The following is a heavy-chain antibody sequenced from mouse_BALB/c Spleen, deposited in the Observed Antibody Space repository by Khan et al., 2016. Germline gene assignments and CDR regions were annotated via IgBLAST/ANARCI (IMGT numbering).Heavy chain of an antibody. CDR3: ARGWDGYFDV. CDR2: IYPGDGDT. D-gene: IGHD2-3*01. V-gene: IGHV1-87*01. CDR1: GYTFTSYW. Sequence: QVQLQQSGAELARPGASVKLSCKASGYTFTSYWMQWVKQRPGQGLEWIGAIYPGDGDTRYTQKFKGKATLTADKSSSTAYMQLISLASEDYAVYYCARGWDGYFDVWGAGTTVTVSS. J-gene: IGHJ1*01.